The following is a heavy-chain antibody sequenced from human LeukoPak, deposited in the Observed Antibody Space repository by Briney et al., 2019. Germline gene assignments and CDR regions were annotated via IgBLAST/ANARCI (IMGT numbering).Heavy chain of an antibody. D-gene: IGHD3-16*01. CDR3: ARDRGGTRTPDY. V-gene: IGHV3-21*01. CDR2: ISSSSSYI. CDR1: GFTFSSYS. J-gene: IGHJ4*02. Sequence: GGSLRLSCEASGFTFSSYSMNWVRQAPGKGLEWVSSISSSSSYIYYADSVKGRFTISRDNAKNSLYLQMNSLRAEDTAVYYCARDRGGTRTPDYWGQGTLVTVSS.